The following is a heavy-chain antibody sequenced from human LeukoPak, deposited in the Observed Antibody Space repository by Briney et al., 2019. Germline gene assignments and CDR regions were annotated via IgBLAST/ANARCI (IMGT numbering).Heavy chain of an antibody. V-gene: IGHV4-59*08. CDR3: ARLGMVRGSFTFFDF. Sequence: PSETLSLTCTVSGGSISSECWSWIRQPPGKGLEWIGYIEFDGNTNYRPSLRSRVTISGDTSKNQLSLRLSSVTAADTAVYYCARLGMVRGSFTFFDFWGQGALVTVSS. CDR1: GGSISSEC. J-gene: IGHJ4*02. D-gene: IGHD3-10*01. CDR2: IEFDGNT.